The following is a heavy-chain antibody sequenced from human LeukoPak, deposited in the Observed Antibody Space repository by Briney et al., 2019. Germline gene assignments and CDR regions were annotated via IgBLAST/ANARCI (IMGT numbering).Heavy chain of an antibody. V-gene: IGHV4-34*01. CDR2: INHSGST. J-gene: IGHJ4*02. CDR1: GGSFSGYY. Sequence: SETLSLTCAVYGGSFSGYYWSWIRQPPGKGLEWMGEINHSGSTNYNPSLKSRVTISVDTSKNQFSLKLSSVTAADTAVYYCARSLPRRWFGELLGYFDYWGQGTLVTVSS. D-gene: IGHD3-10*01. CDR3: ARSLPRRWFGELLGYFDY.